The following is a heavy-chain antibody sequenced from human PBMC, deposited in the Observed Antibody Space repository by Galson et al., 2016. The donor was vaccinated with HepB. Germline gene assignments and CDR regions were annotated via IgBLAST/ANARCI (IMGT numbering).Heavy chain of an antibody. Sequence: SLRLSCAGSGFTFGSYAMNWVRQAPGKGLEWVSTISGSGVGTYYADSVKGRFIVSRDNSKNTLYLLMTSLAAEDTAVYYCAKDRALLVWWEMEPDDVLDIWGQGTMVTVSS. J-gene: IGHJ3*02. V-gene: IGHV3-23*01. CDR3: AKDRALLVWWEMEPDDVLDI. D-gene: IGHD1-26*01. CDR2: ISGSGVGT. CDR1: GFTFGSYA.